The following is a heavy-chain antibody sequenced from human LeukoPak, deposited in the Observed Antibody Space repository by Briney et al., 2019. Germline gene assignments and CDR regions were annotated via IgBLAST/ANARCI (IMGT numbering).Heavy chain of an antibody. V-gene: IGHV3-20*04. Sequence: GGSLRLSCAASGFTFDDYGMSWVRQAPGKGLEWVSGINWYGGSTGYADSVKGRFTISRDNAKNSLYLQMNSLRAEDTALYYCARAIYYSNLWYYYYYMDVWGKGTTVTVSS. J-gene: IGHJ6*03. CDR2: INWYGGST. CDR3: ARAIYYSNLWYYYYYMDV. CDR1: GFTFDDYG. D-gene: IGHD4-11*01.